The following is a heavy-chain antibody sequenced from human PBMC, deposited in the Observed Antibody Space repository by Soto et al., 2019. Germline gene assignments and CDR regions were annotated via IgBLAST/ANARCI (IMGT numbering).Heavy chain of an antibody. J-gene: IGHJ3*02. D-gene: IGHD2-15*01. CDR1: GYSFASYW. Sequence: PGESMKVSCKGSGYSFASYWIGWVRQMPGKGLEWMGIIYPGDSDTRYSPSFQGQVTISADKSISTAYLQWSSLKASDTAMYYCARHRNCSGGSCYYDAFDIWGQGTMVTVSS. CDR2: IYPGDSDT. CDR3: ARHRNCSGGSCYYDAFDI. V-gene: IGHV5-51*01.